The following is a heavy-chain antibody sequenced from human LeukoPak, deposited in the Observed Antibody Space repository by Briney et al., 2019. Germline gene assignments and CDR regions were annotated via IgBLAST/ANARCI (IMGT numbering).Heavy chain of an antibody. CDR1: GGSISSSY. CDR2: ISSSGST. Sequence: PSETPSLTCTVSGGSISSSYWGWIRQPAGKGLEWIGRISSSGSTKYNPSLRSRVSMSVDTSKNQFSLRLSSVTAADTAVYYRARAGESRKTMVRGVYYDYYGMDVWGQGTTVTVSS. J-gene: IGHJ6*02. V-gene: IGHV4-4*07. CDR3: ARAGESRKTMVRGVYYDYYGMDV. D-gene: IGHD3-10*01.